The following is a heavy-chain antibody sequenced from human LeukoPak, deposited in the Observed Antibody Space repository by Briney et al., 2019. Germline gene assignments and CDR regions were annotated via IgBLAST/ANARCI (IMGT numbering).Heavy chain of an antibody. Sequence: SQTLSLTCTVSGGSISSGGYYWSWIRQHPGKGLEWIGYIYYSGSTYYNPSLKSRVTISVDTSKNQFSLKLSSVTAADTAVYYCARERYSSSWYGEDAFDIWGQGTMVTVSS. V-gene: IGHV4-31*03. J-gene: IGHJ3*02. CDR1: GGSISSGGYY. CDR2: IYYSGST. CDR3: ARERYSSSWYGEDAFDI. D-gene: IGHD6-13*01.